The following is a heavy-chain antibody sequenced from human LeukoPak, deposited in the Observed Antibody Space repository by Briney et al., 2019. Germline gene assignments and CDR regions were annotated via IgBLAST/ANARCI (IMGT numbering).Heavy chain of an antibody. V-gene: IGHV3-30*18. Sequence: PGGSLRLSCAASGFTLSSFGMHWVRQAPGKGLEWVAVISDDGRNKNYADSVKGRFTISRDNSNNTLYLQMNSLRAEDTGVYYCAKDRETTASGTFDYWGQGTLVTVSS. J-gene: IGHJ4*02. CDR3: AKDRETTASGTFDY. D-gene: IGHD6-13*01. CDR1: GFTLSSFG. CDR2: ISDDGRNK.